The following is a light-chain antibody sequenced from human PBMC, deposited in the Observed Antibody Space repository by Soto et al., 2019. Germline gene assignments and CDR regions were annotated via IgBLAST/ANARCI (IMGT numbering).Light chain of an antibody. CDR2: ATS. CDR1: QGIYSR. CDR3: QQTDDFPLT. V-gene: IGKV1D-12*01. Sequence: DIQMTQSPSSVSASVGDTVTITCRASQGIYSRLAWYQQKPGKAPELLIYATSTLQNVVPSRFSGSGFGTDFTLSISSLQPEDSASYFCQQTDDFPLTFGGGTKV. J-gene: IGKJ4*01.